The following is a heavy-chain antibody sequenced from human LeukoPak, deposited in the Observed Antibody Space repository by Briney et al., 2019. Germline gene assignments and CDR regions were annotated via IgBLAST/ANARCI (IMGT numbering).Heavy chain of an antibody. CDR3: ARKPPRSSGLDYYYYGMDV. Sequence: EASVKVSCKASGYTFTSYDINWVRQATGQGLEWMGWMNPNSGNTGYAQKFQGRVTMTRNTSISTAYMELSSLRSEDTAVYYCARKPPRSSGLDYYYYGMDVWGQGTTVTVSS. CDR2: MNPNSGNT. J-gene: IGHJ6*02. V-gene: IGHV1-8*01. CDR1: GYTFTSYD. D-gene: IGHD6-19*01.